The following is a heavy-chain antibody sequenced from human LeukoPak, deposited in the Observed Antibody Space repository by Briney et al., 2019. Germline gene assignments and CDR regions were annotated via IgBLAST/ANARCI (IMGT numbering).Heavy chain of an antibody. CDR1: GGSISSGDYY. J-gene: IGHJ3*02. CDR2: IYYSGST. Sequence: PSETLSLTCTVSGGSISSGDYYWSWIRQPPGKGLEWIGYIYYSGSTYYNPSLKSRVTISVDTSKNQFSLKLSSVTAADTAVYYCARGGEPAADPYAFDIRGQGTMVTVSS. D-gene: IGHD2-2*01. CDR3: ARGGEPAADPYAFDI. V-gene: IGHV4-30-4*01.